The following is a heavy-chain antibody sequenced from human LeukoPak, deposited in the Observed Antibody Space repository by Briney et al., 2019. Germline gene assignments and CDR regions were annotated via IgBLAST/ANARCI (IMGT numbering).Heavy chain of an antibody. V-gene: IGHV3-7*05. CDR1: GFKFKTYW. CDR2: IKHDARET. Sequence: PGGSLRLSCVVSGFKFKTYWMTWVRQAPGKGLEWVASIKHDARETYYVDSVKGRFTLTRDNARGSMFLQMNSLRAEDTALYYCARGHYGMEVWGQGTSVIVSS. J-gene: IGHJ6*02. CDR3: ARGHYGMEV.